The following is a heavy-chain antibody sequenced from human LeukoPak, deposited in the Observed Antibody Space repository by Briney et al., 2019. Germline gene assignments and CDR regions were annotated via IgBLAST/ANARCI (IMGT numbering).Heavy chain of an antibody. CDR3: ARDAAHDF. Sequence: GGSLRLSCAASGFTFSSYSMNWVRQAPGKGLEWVSSITNSNSYIYYADSVKGRFTMSRDNAKNSLYLQMNSLRAEDTAVYYYARDAAHDFWGQGTLVTVSS. CDR1: GFTFSSYS. CDR2: ITNSNSYI. D-gene: IGHD6-13*01. J-gene: IGHJ4*02. V-gene: IGHV3-21*01.